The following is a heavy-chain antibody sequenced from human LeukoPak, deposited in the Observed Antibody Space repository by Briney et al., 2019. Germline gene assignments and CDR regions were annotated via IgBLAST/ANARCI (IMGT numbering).Heavy chain of an antibody. D-gene: IGHD4-23*01. J-gene: IGHJ4*02. CDR1: GGSFSGYH. Sequence: PSETLSLTCAVHGGSFSGYHWNWIRQSPGKGLEWIGEINDRGHTNYNPSLESRVTISVDTSKTQFSLKLNSVTAADTAAYYCARDPTTVVTTPYYFDFWGQGTLVTVSS. CDR3: ARDPTTVVTTPYYFDF. CDR2: INDRGHT. V-gene: IGHV4-34*01.